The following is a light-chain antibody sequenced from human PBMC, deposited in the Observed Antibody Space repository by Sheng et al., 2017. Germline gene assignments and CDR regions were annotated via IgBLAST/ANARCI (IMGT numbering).Light chain of an antibody. CDR1: QSVRNN. CDR2: DAS. J-gene: IGKJ4*01. V-gene: IGKV3-11*01. CDR3: QQRSL. Sequence: EIVLTQSPAILSLSPGESASLSCRASQSVRNNLAWYQQKPGQTPRLLMYDASNRVSGIPARFSGSGSGTDFTLTINSLEPEDFAVYYCQQRSLFGGGTKVDIK.